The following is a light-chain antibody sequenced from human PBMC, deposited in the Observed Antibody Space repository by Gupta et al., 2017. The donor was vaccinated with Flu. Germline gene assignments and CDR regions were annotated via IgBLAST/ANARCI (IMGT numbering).Light chain of an antibody. V-gene: IGKV1-5*03. J-gene: IGKJ1*01. Sequence: DIQMTQSPSTLSASVGDRVTITCRASQSISSWLAWYQQKPGKDPKLLIYKASSIESGVPSRFSGSGSGTEFTLTISSLQPDDFATYYCQQENSCSKTFGQGTKVEIK. CDR1: QSISSW. CDR3: QQENSCSKT. CDR2: KAS.